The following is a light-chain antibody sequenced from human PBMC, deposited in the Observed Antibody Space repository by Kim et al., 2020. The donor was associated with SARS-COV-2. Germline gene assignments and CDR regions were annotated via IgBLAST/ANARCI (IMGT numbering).Light chain of an antibody. Sequence: SYELTQAPSVSVSPGQTARITCSGDALPKKNAYWYQQKPGQAPVLVIYKDSERPSGIPERFSGSSSVTTVTLTISGVQAEDEADYYCQSADTSGSYRVFGGGTQLTVL. CDR3: QSADTSGSYRV. CDR2: KDS. V-gene: IGLV3-25*03. CDR1: ALPKKN. J-gene: IGLJ3*02.